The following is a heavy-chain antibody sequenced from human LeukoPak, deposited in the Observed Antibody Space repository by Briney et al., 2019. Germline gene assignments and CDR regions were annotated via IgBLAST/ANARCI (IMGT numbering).Heavy chain of an antibody. CDR2: ISYDGSNK. Sequence: GGSLRLSCAASGFTFSSYAMHWVRQAPGKGLEWVAVISYDGSNKYYADSVKGRFTISRDNSKNTLYLQMNSLRAEDTAVYYCAKGFDFWSGYYFYYWGQGTLVTVSS. D-gene: IGHD3-3*01. V-gene: IGHV3-30*04. CDR3: AKGFDFWSGYYFYY. J-gene: IGHJ4*02. CDR1: GFTFSSYA.